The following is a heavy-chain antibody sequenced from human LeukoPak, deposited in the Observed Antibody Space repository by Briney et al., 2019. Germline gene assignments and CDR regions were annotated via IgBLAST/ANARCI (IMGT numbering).Heavy chain of an antibody. D-gene: IGHD6-19*01. CDR1: GYTFTSYG. Sequence: GASVKVSCKASGYTFTSYGISWVRQAPGQGLEWMGWISAYNGNTNYAQKLQGRVTMTTDTSTSTAYMELRSLRSDDTAVYYCARDRVRSGWSTHFDYWGQGTLVTVSS. J-gene: IGHJ4*02. V-gene: IGHV1-18*01. CDR2: ISAYNGNT. CDR3: ARDRVRSGWSTHFDY.